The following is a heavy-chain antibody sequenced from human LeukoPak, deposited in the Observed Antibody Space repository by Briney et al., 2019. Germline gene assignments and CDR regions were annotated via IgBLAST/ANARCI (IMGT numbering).Heavy chain of an antibody. CDR2: INHSGST. D-gene: IGHD3-3*01. Sequence: SETLSLTCAVYGGSFSGYYWSWIRQPPGKGLEWIGEINHSGSTNYNPSLKSRVTISVDTSKNQFSLKLSSVTAADTAVYYCASYDFWSGYYTGDWFDPWGQGTLVTVSS. CDR1: GGSFSGYY. CDR3: ASYDFWSGYYTGDWFDP. J-gene: IGHJ5*02. V-gene: IGHV4-34*01.